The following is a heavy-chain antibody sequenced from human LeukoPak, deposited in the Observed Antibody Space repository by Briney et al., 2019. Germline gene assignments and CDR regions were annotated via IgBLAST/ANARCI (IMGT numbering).Heavy chain of an antibody. V-gene: IGHV4-38-2*01. CDR1: GYSISSGYY. CDR2: MYHSGNT. D-gene: IGHD3-3*01. J-gene: IGHJ4*02. Sequence: PSETLSLTCAVSGYSISSGYYSGWTRQPPGKGLEWIGSMYHSGNTYYNPSLKSRVTISVDRSKNQFSLKLSSVTAADTAVYYCARLDTIFGVVSDYWGQGTLVTVSS. CDR3: ARLDTIFGVVSDY.